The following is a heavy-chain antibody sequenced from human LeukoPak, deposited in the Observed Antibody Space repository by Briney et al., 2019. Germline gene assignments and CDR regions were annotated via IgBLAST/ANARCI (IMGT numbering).Heavy chain of an antibody. D-gene: IGHD2-2*01. J-gene: IGHJ4*02. CDR1: GFKFGSFS. Sequence: QAGGSLRLSCAASGFKFGSFSMNWVRQAPGKGLEWLSYITSDSSSTYYSDSVKGRFTISRDNAKNSLYLQMNSLRAEDTAVYYCARDQYGKLDYWGQGTLVTVSS. CDR3: ARDQYGKLDY. CDR2: ITSDSSST. V-gene: IGHV3-48*04.